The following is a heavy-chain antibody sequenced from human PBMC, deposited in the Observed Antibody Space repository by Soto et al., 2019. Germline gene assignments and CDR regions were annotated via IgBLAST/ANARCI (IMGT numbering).Heavy chain of an antibody. CDR3: ATCSGGSCYRVDY. CDR2: ISYDGSNK. V-gene: IGHV3-30-3*01. J-gene: IGHJ4*02. Sequence: PGGSLRLSCAASEFTFSSYAMNWVRQAPGKGLEWVAVISYDGSNKYYADSVKGRFTISRDNSKNTLYLQMNSLRAEDTAVYYCATCSGGSCYRVDYWGQGTLVTVSS. D-gene: IGHD2-15*01. CDR1: EFTFSSYA.